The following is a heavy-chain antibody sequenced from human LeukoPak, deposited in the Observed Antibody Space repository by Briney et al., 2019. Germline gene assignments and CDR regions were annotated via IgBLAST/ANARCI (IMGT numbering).Heavy chain of an antibody. CDR2: IGTAGDT. D-gene: IGHD5-18*01. CDR1: GFTFSSYD. V-gene: IGHV3-13*01. J-gene: IGHJ4*02. CDR3: ARGGAPGYSYGYPGDY. Sequence: PGGSLRLSCAASGFTFSSYDMHWVRQATGKGLEWVSAIGTAGDTYYPGSVKGRFTISRENAKNSLYLQMNSLRAGDTAVYYCARGGAPGYSYGYPGDYWGQGTLVTASS.